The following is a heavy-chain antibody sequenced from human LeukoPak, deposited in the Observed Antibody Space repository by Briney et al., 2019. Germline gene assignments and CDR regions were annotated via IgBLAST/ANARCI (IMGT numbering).Heavy chain of an antibody. J-gene: IGHJ2*01. CDR3: ARAYQIDWYFDL. D-gene: IGHD2-21*01. CDR2: INPNSGGT. Sequence: GASVKVSCKASGYSFTDYFMQWVRHAPGQGLEWMGWINPNSGGTNYAQKFQGRVTMTRDTSISTAYMELSRLRSDDTAVYYCARAYQIDWYFDLWGRGTLVTVSS. V-gene: IGHV1-2*02. CDR1: GYSFTDYF.